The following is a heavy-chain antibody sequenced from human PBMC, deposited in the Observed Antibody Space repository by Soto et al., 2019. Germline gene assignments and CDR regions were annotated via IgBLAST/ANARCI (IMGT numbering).Heavy chain of an antibody. CDR3: ASMRLSIAVAAPGNWFDP. D-gene: IGHD6-19*01. V-gene: IGHV4-4*08. CDR1: GASISSYY. J-gene: IGHJ5*02. CDR2: IYLGGSI. Sequence: SETLSLTCSVSGASISSYYYTWIRQTPGKGLEWIGYIYLGGSINYNPSFKSRVTISVDTPKNQFPLKLSSVTAADTAVYYCASMRLSIAVAAPGNWFDPWGQGTLVTVSS.